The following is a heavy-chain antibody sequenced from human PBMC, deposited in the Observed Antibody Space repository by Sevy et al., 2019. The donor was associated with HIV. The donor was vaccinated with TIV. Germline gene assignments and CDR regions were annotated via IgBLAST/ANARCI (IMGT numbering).Heavy chain of an antibody. Sequence: GGSLRLSCAASGFTFSSYAMSWVRQAPGKGLEWVSAISGSGGSTYYADSVKGRFTISRDNSKNTLYLQMNSLRAEDTAVYYCAKDILDIVVVVAATLGAFDIWGQGQWSPSPQ. CDR3: AKDILDIVVVVAATLGAFDI. J-gene: IGHJ3*02. D-gene: IGHD2-15*01. CDR1: GFTFSSYA. V-gene: IGHV3-23*01. CDR2: ISGSGGST.